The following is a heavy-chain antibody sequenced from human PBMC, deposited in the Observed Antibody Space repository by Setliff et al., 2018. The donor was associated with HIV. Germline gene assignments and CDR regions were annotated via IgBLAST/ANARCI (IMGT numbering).Heavy chain of an antibody. Sequence: LSLTCAVYGGSFSGYYWSWIRQAPGKGLEWVSYISSSSSYTHYADSVKGRFTISRDSVKNSLYLQMNSLRAEDTAVYYCARDRYSGSSTDYWGQGTLVTVSS. D-gene: IGHD1-26*01. CDR1: GGSFSGYY. CDR2: ISSSSSYT. J-gene: IGHJ4*02. V-gene: IGHV3-11*06. CDR3: ARDRYSGSSTDY.